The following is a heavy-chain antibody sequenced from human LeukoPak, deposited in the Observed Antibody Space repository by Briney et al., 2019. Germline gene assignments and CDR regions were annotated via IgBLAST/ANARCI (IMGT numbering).Heavy chain of an antibody. V-gene: IGHV3-48*01. J-gene: IGHJ6*02. D-gene: IGHD2-2*01. CDR2: ISSSSSSI. CDR3: ARDGVYQLLLVNYYYGMDV. CDR1: GFTFRSYS. Sequence: GGSLRLSCAASGFTFRSYSMNWVRQAPGKGLEWVSYISSSSSSIYYADSVKGRFTISRDNSKNTLYLQMNSLRAEDTAVYYCARDGVYQLLLVNYYYGMDVWGQGTTVTVSS.